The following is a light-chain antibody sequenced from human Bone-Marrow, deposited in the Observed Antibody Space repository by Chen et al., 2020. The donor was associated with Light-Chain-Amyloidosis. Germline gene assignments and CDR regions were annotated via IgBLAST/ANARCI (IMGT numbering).Light chain of an antibody. CDR1: NIGSTS. J-gene: IGLJ3*02. Sequence: SYVLTPPSSVSVAPGHTATIACGGNNIGSTSVHWYQQTPGQAPLLVVYEDSDRPSGIPERLSGSNSGNTATLTISRVEAGDEADYYCQVWDRSSDRPVFGGGTKLTVL. CDR2: EDS. V-gene: IGLV3-21*02. CDR3: QVWDRSSDRPV.